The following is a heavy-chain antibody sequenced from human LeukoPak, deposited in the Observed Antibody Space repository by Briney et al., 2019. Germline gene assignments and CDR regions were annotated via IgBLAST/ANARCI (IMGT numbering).Heavy chain of an antibody. CDR2: IFYSGST. D-gene: IGHD3-3*01. V-gene: IGHV4-39*01. J-gene: IGHJ4*02. CDR1: GGSISSSSHY. Sequence: SETLSLTCTVSGGSISSSSHYWGWIRQPPGKGLEWIGNIFYSGSTYYNPSLKSRVTISVDTSKNQFPLKMNSVTAADTAVYYCARRSQNDFWSGPPDYWGQGTLVTVSS. CDR3: ARRSQNDFWSGPPDY.